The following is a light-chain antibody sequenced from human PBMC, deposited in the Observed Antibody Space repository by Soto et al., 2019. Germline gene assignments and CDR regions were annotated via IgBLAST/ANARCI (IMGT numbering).Light chain of an antibody. CDR3: QQYYSSIT. CDR1: QTVLYSSNNKNY. Sequence: IVLTQSPDSLAVSLGERATINCKSSQTVLYSSNNKNYLSWYQQKPGQPPKLLIYWASTRESGVPDRFSGSGSGTDFTLTISSLQAEDVAVYYCQQYYSSITFGGGTKVEIK. CDR2: WAS. V-gene: IGKV4-1*01. J-gene: IGKJ4*01.